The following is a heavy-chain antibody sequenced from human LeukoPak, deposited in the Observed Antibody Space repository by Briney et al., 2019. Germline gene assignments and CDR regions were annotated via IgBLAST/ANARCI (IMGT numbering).Heavy chain of an antibody. CDR2: INTDGSST. CDR3: AKDLSPAADGTYFDY. D-gene: IGHD6-13*01. V-gene: IGHV3-74*01. J-gene: IGHJ4*02. Sequence: PGGSLRLSCAASGFTFSSYWMHWVRQAPGKGLVWVSRINTDGSSTSYADSVRGRFTISRDNSKNTLYLRMTSLRPEDTAVYYCAKDLSPAADGTYFDYWGQGTLVTVSS. CDR1: GFTFSSYW.